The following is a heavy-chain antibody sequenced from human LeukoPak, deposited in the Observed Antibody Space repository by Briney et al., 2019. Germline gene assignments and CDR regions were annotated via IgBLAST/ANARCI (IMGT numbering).Heavy chain of an antibody. V-gene: IGHV4-59*01. CDR2: IYYSGSS. D-gene: IGHD1-1*01. CDR1: GFTFSAYA. Sequence: GSLRLSCAASGFTFSAYAMSWVRQAPGKGLQWIGYIYYSGSSNYNPSLKSRVTISVDTSKNQFSLKLSSVTAADTAVYYCARNNWNFLDYWGQGTLVTVSS. J-gene: IGHJ4*02. CDR3: ARNNWNFLDY.